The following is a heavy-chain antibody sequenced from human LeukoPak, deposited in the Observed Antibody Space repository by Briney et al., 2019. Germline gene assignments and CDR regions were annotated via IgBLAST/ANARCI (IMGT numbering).Heavy chain of an antibody. D-gene: IGHD1-26*01. V-gene: IGHV1-8*01. CDR1: GYTFLSYE. J-gene: IGHJ4*02. CDR2: VNPNSGNT. CDR3: ARGQSWSMGEIYFDY. Sequence: ASVKVSCKASGYTFLSYEIHWVRQATGQGLEWMGWVNPNSGNTNYAQRFQGRVTMTRDTTTGTAYMELTSLRSEDTAVYYCARGQSWSMGEIYFDYWGQGTLATVSS.